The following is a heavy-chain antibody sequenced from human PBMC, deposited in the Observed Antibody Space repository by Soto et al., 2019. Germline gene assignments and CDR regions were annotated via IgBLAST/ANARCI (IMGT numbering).Heavy chain of an antibody. CDR1: GGSFSGYY. V-gene: IGHV4-34*01. J-gene: IGHJ5*02. CDR2: INHSGST. D-gene: IGHD3-10*01. Sequence: PSETLSLTCAVYGGSFSGYYWTWIRQPPGTGLDWIGEINHSGSTNYNPSLKSRVTISVDTSKNQFSLKLTSVTAADTAVYYCARPNRYYYGSGSYSPNWFDPWGQGTLVTVS. CDR3: ARPNRYYYGSGSYSPNWFDP.